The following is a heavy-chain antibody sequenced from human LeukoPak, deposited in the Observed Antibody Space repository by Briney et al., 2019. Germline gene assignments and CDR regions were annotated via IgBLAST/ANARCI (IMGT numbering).Heavy chain of an antibody. CDR1: GGSISSGGYY. D-gene: IGHD3-10*01. CDR2: IYYSGST. Sequence: PSQTLSLTCTVSGGSISSGGYYWSWIRQHPGKGLEWIGYIYYSGSTYYNPSLKGRVTISVDTSKNQFSLKLSSVTAADTAVYYCARDSIPRGPMKPYYYYGMDVWGQGTTVTVSS. J-gene: IGHJ6*02. V-gene: IGHV4-31*03. CDR3: ARDSIPRGPMKPYYYYGMDV.